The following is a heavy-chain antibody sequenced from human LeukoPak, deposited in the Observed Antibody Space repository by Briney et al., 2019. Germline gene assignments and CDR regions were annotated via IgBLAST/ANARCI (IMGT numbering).Heavy chain of an antibody. CDR3: ARVVARTTAPGTSYWYFDL. CDR2: INWNGGST. J-gene: IGHJ2*01. Sequence: PGGSLRLSCAASGFTFDDYGMSWVRQAPGKGLEWVSGINWNGGSTGYADSVKGRFTISRDNTNNTLYLQMNSLRAEDTAVYYCARVVARTTAPGTSYWYFDLWGRGTLVTVSS. V-gene: IGHV3-20*04. CDR1: GFTFDDYG. D-gene: IGHD1-7*01.